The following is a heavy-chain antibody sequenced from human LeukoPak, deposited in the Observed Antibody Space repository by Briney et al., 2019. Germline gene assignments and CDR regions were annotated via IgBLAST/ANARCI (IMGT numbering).Heavy chain of an antibody. CDR2: IRNKANNYAT. CDR1: GFTFSVSA. J-gene: IGHJ4*02. V-gene: IGHV3-73*01. CDR3: TYTSSSGVVY. D-gene: IGHD6-6*01. Sequence: GGSLRLSCAASGFTFSVSAMYWVRQASGKGLEWVGRIRNKANNYATAYAASLKGRFTISRGDSKNTAYLQMNSLETDDTAMYYCTYTSSSGVVYWGQGTLVTVSS.